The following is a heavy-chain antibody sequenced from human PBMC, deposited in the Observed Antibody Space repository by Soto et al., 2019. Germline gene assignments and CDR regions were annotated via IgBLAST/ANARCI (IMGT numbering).Heavy chain of an antibody. Sequence: QVQLQQWGAGLLKPSETLSLTCAVYGGSFSGYYWSWIRQPPGKGLEWIGEINHSGSTNYNPSLKRRGTISVDTSKNQFSLKLSSVTAADTAVYYCARTGIAVAGLKYFQHWGQGTLVTVSS. D-gene: IGHD6-19*01. J-gene: IGHJ1*01. CDR3: ARTGIAVAGLKYFQH. CDR1: GGSFSGYY. CDR2: INHSGST. V-gene: IGHV4-34*01.